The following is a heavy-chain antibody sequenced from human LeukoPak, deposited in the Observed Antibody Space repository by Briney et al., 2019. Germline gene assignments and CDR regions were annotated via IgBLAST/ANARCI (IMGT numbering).Heavy chain of an antibody. CDR3: ARSRYYDILTGYRTPFDY. D-gene: IGHD3-9*01. V-gene: IGHV1-69*13. CDR2: IIPIFGTA. J-gene: IGHJ4*02. CDR1: GGTFSSYA. Sequence: ASVKVSCKASGGTFSSYAISWVRQAPGQGLEWMGGIIPIFGTANYAQKFQGRVTITADESTSTAYMELSSLRSEDAAVYYCARSRYYDILTGYRTPFDYWGQGTLVTVSS.